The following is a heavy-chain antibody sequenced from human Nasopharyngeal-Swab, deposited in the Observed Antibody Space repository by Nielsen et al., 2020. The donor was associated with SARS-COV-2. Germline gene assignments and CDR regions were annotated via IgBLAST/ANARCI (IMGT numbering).Heavy chain of an antibody. V-gene: IGHV4-39*07. CDR3: ARATTVTRAAIDY. D-gene: IGHD4-17*01. CDR2: IYYSGST. J-gene: IGHJ4*02. Sequence: WIRQPPGKGLEWIGSIYYSGSTYYNPSLKSRVTISVDTSKNQFSLKLSSVTAADTAVYYCARATTVTRAAIDYWGQGTLVTVSS.